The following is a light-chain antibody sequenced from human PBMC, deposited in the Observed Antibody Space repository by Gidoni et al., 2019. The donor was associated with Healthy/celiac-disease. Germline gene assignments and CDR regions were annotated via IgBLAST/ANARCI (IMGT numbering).Light chain of an antibody. CDR3: QQSYSTPPWT. CDR2: AAS. CDR1: QSISSY. J-gene: IGKJ1*01. V-gene: IGKV1-39*01. Sequence: DLQMTQSPSSLSASVGDRVTITRRASQSISSYLNWYQQKPGNAPKLLIYAASSLQSGVPSRFRGSGSGTDVTLTISSLQPEDFATYYCQQSYSTPPWTFGQGTKVEIK.